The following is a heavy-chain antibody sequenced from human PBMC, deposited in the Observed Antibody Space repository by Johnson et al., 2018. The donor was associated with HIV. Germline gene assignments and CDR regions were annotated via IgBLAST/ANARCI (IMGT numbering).Heavy chain of an antibody. CDR3: ARGLGLSDAFDI. CDR2: IRWNSGSR. D-gene: IGHD6-19*01. J-gene: IGHJ3*02. Sequence: EVQLVESGGGVVRPGGSLRLSCAASGFTFDDYAMHWVRQAPGKGLEWVSGIRWNSGSRDYADSVKGRFTISRENAKNSLYLQMNSLRAGDTAVYYCARGLGLSDAFDIWGQGTMVTVSS. CDR1: GFTFDDYA. V-gene: IGHV3-9*01.